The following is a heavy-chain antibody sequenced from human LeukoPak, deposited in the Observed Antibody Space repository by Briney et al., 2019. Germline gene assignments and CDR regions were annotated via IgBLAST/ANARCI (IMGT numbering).Heavy chain of an antibody. CDR2: FGSAGDT. Sequence: GGSLRLSCATSGFPFSAYDMHWVRHAPGKGLEWVSAFGSAGDTYYPGAVKGRFTISRDYAKNSLSLQMNNLIAGDTAVYFCVRGSLPGDNWYFDLWGRGTLVTVSS. CDR3: VRGSLPGDNWYFDL. J-gene: IGHJ2*01. CDR1: GFPFSAYD. V-gene: IGHV3-13*01.